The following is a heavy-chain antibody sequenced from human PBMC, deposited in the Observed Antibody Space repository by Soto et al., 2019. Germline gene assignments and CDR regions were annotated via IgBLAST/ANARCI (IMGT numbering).Heavy chain of an antibody. D-gene: IGHD6-13*01. CDR2: LYYSGST. Sequence: QLQLQESGPGLVKPSETLSLTCTVYGGSISSSSYYWGWIRQPPWKGLEWIGSLYYSGSTYYNPSLKSRVTLSVDTSTSQFSLKLSSVTAADTAVYECASLDADDSSSWPALEYWGQGTLVTVSS. CDR3: ASLDADDSSSWPALEY. V-gene: IGHV4-39*01. CDR1: GGSISSSSYY. J-gene: IGHJ4*02.